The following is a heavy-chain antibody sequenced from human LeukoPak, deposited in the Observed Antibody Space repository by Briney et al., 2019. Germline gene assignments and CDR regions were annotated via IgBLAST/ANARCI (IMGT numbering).Heavy chain of an antibody. V-gene: IGHV4-59*11. D-gene: IGHD7-27*01. J-gene: IGHJ5*02. Sequence: SETLSLTCTVSGGSISSHYCSWIRQPPGKGLEWIGYIYYSGSTNYNPSLKSRVTISVDASKNQFSLKLSSVTAADTAVYYCARVLGLGMINWFDPWGQGTLVTVSS. CDR1: GGSISSHY. CDR3: ARVLGLGMINWFDP. CDR2: IYYSGST.